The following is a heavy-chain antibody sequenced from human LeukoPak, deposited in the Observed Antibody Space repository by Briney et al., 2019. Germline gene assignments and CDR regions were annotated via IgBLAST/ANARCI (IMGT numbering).Heavy chain of an antibody. V-gene: IGHV1-46*03. J-gene: IGHJ4*02. CDR1: GGTFSSYA. Sequence: ASVKVSCKASGGTFSSYAISWVRQAPGQGLEWMGKITPSGGATTYAQKFQGRVIVTRDTSTSTFYMELSSLGSEDTAVYYCARERNSGYYFFDYWGQGTLVTVSS. CDR2: ITPSGGAT. D-gene: IGHD3-22*01. CDR3: ARERNSGYYFFDY.